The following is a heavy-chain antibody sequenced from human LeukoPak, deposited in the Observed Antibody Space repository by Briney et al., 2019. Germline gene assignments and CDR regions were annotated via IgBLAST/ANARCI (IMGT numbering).Heavy chain of an antibody. Sequence: GGSLRLSCVASGFTVSSNYMSWVRQAPGKGLEWVSVIYSGGSTYYADSVKGRFTISRDNSKNTLYLQMNSLRAEDTAVYHCARDPSSAADYYYYGMDVWGQGTTVTVSS. V-gene: IGHV3-66*01. D-gene: IGHD6-13*01. CDR1: GFTVSSNY. CDR3: ARDPSSAADYYYYGMDV. J-gene: IGHJ6*02. CDR2: IYSGGST.